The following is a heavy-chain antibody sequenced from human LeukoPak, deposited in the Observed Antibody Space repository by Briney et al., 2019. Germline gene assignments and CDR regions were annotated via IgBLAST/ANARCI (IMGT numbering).Heavy chain of an antibody. V-gene: IGHV1-69*06. CDR2: IIPIFGTA. Sequence: ASVRVSCKASGGTFSSYAIRWVRQAPGQGLEWMGRIIPIFGTANYAQKFQGRVTITADKSTSTAYMELSSLRSEDTAVYYCERHLLWFGVSAYYFDYWGQGTLVTVSS. CDR1: GGTFSSYA. CDR3: ERHLLWFGVSAYYFDY. D-gene: IGHD3-10*01. J-gene: IGHJ4*02.